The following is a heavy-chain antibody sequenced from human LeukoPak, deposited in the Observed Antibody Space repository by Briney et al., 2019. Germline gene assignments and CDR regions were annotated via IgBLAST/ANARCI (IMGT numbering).Heavy chain of an antibody. CDR2: ISYDGSNK. CDR1: GFTFSSYG. CDR3: ARRPIKYYYYGMDV. Sequence: GGSLRLSCAASGFTFSSYGMHWVRQAPGKGLEWVTVISYDGSNKYYADSVKGRFTISRDNSKNTLYLQMNSLRAEDTAVYYCARRPIKYYYYGMDVWGQGTTVPSP. V-gene: IGHV3-30*03. J-gene: IGHJ6*02.